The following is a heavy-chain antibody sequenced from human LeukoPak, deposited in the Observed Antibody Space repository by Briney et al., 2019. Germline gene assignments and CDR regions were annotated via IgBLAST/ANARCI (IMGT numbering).Heavy chain of an antibody. J-gene: IGHJ6*03. CDR2: ISGSGGST. CDR3: AKDSVDTAMVPTNYYYYYYMDV. D-gene: IGHD5-18*01. V-gene: IGHV3-23*01. CDR1: GVTFSSYA. Sequence: PGGSLRLSCAASGVTFSSYAMSWVRQAPGKGREWVSAISGSGGSTYYADSVKGRFTISRDNSKNTLYLQMNSLRAEGTAVYYCAKDSVDTAMVPTNYYYYYYMDVWGKGTTVTVSS.